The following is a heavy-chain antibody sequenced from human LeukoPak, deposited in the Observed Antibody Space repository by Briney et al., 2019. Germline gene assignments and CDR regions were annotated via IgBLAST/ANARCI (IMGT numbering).Heavy chain of an antibody. CDR1: GGSISSYY. J-gene: IGHJ6*02. CDR2: IYYSGST. Sequence: PSETLSLTCTVSGGSISSYYWSWIRQPPGKGLEWIGYIYYSGSTNYNPSLKSRVTISVDTSKNQFSLKLSSVTAADTAVYYCARYYYGSGNYYYYGMDVWGQGTTVTVSS. V-gene: IGHV4-59*01. D-gene: IGHD3-10*01. CDR3: ARYYYGSGNYYYYGMDV.